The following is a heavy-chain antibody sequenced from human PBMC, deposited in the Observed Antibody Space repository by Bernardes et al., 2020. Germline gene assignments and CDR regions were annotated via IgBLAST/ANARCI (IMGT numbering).Heavy chain of an antibody. D-gene: IGHD2-2*02. J-gene: IGHJ2*01. V-gene: IGHV1-18*01. Sequence: ASVKVSCKASGYTFTSYGISWVRQAPGQGLEWMGWISAYNGNTNYAQKLQGRVTMTTDTSTSTAYMELRSLRSDDTAVYYCARDERGPNVVVPAAIQDYWYFDLWGRGTLVTVSS. CDR1: GYTFTSYG. CDR2: ISAYNGNT. CDR3: ARDERGPNVVVPAAIQDYWYFDL.